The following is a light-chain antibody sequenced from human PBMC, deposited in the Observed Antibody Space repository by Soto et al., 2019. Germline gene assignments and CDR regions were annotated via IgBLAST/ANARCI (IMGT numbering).Light chain of an antibody. V-gene: IGLV2-14*01. CDR2: EVX. CDR3: SSYTSSASLV. CDR1: SSDVGGYKF. J-gene: IGLJ1*01. Sequence: QSVLTQPASVSGSPGQSITISCTGSSSDVGGYKFVSWYQQHPGKAPKLMIFEVXXRPSRVSNRLYGSKSGNTASLTISGLQAEDEADYYCSSYTSSASLVLGTGTKGT.